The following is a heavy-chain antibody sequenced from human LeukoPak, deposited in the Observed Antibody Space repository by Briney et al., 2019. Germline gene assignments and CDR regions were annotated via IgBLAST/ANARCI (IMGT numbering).Heavy chain of an antibody. CDR2: VITIFGRA. V-gene: IGHV1-69*01. Sequence: VASVNLSCNASGCTFRCYAFYWVRLRPGQGLGWMGGVITIFGRANYAQKFQGRVTITPDESTSTAYMELSSLRSEDTAVYYCARETAEDCYSGSYHDYYYYMDVWGKGTTVTVSS. D-gene: IGHD1-26*01. J-gene: IGHJ6*03. CDR3: ARETAEDCYSGSYHDYYYYMDV. CDR1: GCTFRCYA.